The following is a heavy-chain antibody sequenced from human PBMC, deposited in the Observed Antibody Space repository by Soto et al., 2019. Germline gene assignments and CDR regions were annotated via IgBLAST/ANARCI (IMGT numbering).Heavy chain of an antibody. Sequence: QVQLVQSGAEVKKPGSSVKVSCKLHGDTFTSYAMSWVRQAPGHGLEWVGGIVPLFRTTDYAQKFQGRVTITADESTNTAYMELTGLTSEDTAVYYCARNLLAVAGTNGDWGQGTLVTVSA. D-gene: IGHD6-19*01. V-gene: IGHV1-69*01. J-gene: IGHJ4*02. CDR2: IVPLFRTT. CDR3: ARNLLAVAGTNGD. CDR1: GDTFTSYA.